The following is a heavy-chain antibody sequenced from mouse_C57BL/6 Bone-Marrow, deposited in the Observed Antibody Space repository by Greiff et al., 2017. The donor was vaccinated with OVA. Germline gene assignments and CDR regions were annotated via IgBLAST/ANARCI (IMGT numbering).Heavy chain of an antibody. CDR1: GFTFSDYG. CDR3: VRERAYYCSSVAY. J-gene: IGHJ3*01. D-gene: IGHD1-1*01. V-gene: IGHV5-17*01. CDR2: ISSGSSTH. Sequence: EVKLMESGGGLVKPGGSLKLSCAASGFTFSDYGMNWVSQAPETGLEWVAYISSGSSTHYYADTVKGRFTISRDNAKTPLFLQLTSLRSDDTAMYYCVRERAYYCSSVAYWGQGTLVTVSA.